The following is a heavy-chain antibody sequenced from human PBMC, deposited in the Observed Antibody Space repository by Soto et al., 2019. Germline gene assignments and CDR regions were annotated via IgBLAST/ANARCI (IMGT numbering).Heavy chain of an antibody. CDR2: IYPGDSDT. D-gene: IGHD1-1*01. Sequence: GESLKISCKGSGYSFTSYWIGWVRQMPGKGLEWMGIIYPGDSDTRYSPSFQGRVTISADKSISTAYLQWSSLGASDTAIYYCVRTSSNSFDYWGQGTLVTVSS. V-gene: IGHV5-51*01. CDR3: VRTSSNSFDY. CDR1: GYSFTSYW. J-gene: IGHJ4*02.